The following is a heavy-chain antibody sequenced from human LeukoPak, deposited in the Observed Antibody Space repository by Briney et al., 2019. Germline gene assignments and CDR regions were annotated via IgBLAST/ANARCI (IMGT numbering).Heavy chain of an antibody. CDR1: GFTFSRYA. J-gene: IGHJ4*02. D-gene: IGHD3-10*01. CDR3: ARDGNFYYGPGSYCDY. Sequence: GGSLRLSCVASGFTFSRYAMPWVRLAPGKGLEWVAVISYDGSNKYYADSVKGRFTISGDNSKNTLYLQMNSLRAEDTALYYCARDGNFYYGPGSYCDYWGQGTLVTVSS. V-gene: IGHV3-30*04. CDR2: ISYDGSNK.